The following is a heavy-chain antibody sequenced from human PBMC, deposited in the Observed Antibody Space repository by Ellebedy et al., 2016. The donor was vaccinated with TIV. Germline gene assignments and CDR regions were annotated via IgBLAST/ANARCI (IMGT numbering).Heavy chain of an antibody. V-gene: IGHV3-11*04. J-gene: IGHJ3*02. CDR2: ISSSGSTI. CDR1: GFTFSDYY. D-gene: IGHD5-24*01. CDR3: AKLRRDGFNDAFDI. Sequence: GGSLRLXXAASGFTFSDYYMSWIRQAPGKGLEWVSYISSSGSTIYYADSVKGRFTISRDNAKNSLYLQMNSLRAEDTTVYYCAKLRRDGFNDAFDIWGQGTMVTVSS.